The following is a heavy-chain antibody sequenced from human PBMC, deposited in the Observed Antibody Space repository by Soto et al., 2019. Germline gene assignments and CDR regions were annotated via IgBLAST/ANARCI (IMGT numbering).Heavy chain of an antibody. D-gene: IGHD3-9*01. CDR3: ARVSNYDILTGYSPYYYYYYGMDV. CDR2: IIPIFGTA. Sequence: SVKVSCKASGGTFSSYAISWVRQAPGQGLEWMGGIIPIFGTANYAQKFQGRVTITADKSTSTAYMELSSLRSEDTAVYYCARVSNYDILTGYSPYYYYYYGMDVWGQGTTVTVSS. V-gene: IGHV1-69*06. J-gene: IGHJ6*02. CDR1: GGTFSSYA.